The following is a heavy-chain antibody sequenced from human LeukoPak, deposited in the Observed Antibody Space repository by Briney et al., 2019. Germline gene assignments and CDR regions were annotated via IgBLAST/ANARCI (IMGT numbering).Heavy chain of an antibody. CDR2: INTDGTNT. V-gene: IGHV3-74*01. Sequence: GGSLRLSCAASGLTFSSSWMHWVRQAPGKGLVWVSRINTDGTNTDYADSVKGRFTISRDNAKNTLYLQMNSLRAEDTAAYYCARDRGAVAGDYWGQGTLVTVSS. CDR3: ARDRGAVAGDY. D-gene: IGHD6-19*01. CDR1: GLTFSSSW. J-gene: IGHJ4*02.